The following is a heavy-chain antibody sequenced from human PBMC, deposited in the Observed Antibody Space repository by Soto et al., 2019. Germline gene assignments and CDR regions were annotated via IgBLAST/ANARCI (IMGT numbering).Heavy chain of an antibody. Sequence: QVQLQESGPGLVKPSETLSLTCSVSGGSMNGYYWSWIRQTPGQGLEWLGFTYFSGSTRYNPSLMSRLTISLDKSKRQFSMSLSSVTAADTAVYYCARSVATPGTNIDFWGQGTLVTVSS. J-gene: IGHJ4*02. V-gene: IGHV4-4*09. D-gene: IGHD6-13*01. CDR2: TYFSGST. CDR1: GGSMNGYY. CDR3: ARSVATPGTNIDF.